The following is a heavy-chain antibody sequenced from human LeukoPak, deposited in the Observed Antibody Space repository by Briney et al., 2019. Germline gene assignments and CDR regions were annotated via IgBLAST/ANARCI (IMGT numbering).Heavy chain of an antibody. CDR1: GFTFSSYS. V-gene: IGHV3-23*01. CDR3: ARGDCSTTSCYPTDF. J-gene: IGHJ4*02. CDR2: ISGSGGST. Sequence: PGGSLRLSCAASGFTFSSYSMNWVRQAPGKGLEWVSAISGSGGSTYYADSVKGRFTISRDNSKNTLYLQMNSLRAEDTAVHYCARGDCSTTSCYPTDFWGQGTLVTVSS. D-gene: IGHD2-2*01.